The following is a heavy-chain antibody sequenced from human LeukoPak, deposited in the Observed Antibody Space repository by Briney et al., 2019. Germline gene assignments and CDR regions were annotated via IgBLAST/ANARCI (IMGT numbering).Heavy chain of an antibody. D-gene: IGHD1-7*01. Sequence: PSETLSLTCAVSGGSISSGGYSWSWIRQPPGKGLEWIGYIYHSGSTYYNPSLKSRVTISVDRSKNQFSLKLSSVTAADAAVYYCARVELGSDAFDIWGQGTMVTVSS. CDR2: IYHSGST. CDR3: ARVELGSDAFDI. J-gene: IGHJ3*02. V-gene: IGHV4-30-2*01. CDR1: GGSISSGGYS.